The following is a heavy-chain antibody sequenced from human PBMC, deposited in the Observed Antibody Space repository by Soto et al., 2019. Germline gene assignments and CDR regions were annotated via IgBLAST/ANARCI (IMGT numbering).Heavy chain of an antibody. D-gene: IGHD6-6*01. V-gene: IGHV5-51*01. J-gene: IGHJ5*02. CDR2: IYPGDSDT. CDR3: ARRYSSWSYWFSP. Sequence: EALKISCKCSGYSFTIYWIGWVRQMPGKGLEWMGIIYPGDSDTRYSPSFQGQVTISADKSISTAYLQWSSLKASDTATYYCARRYSSWSYWFSPWGQGTLVTVSS. CDR1: GYSFTIYW.